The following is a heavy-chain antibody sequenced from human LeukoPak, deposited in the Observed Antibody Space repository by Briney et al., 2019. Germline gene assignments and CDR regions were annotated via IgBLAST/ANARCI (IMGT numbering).Heavy chain of an antibody. J-gene: IGHJ4*02. D-gene: IGHD1-14*01. CDR2: IYHSGST. CDR1: GYSISSGYY. V-gene: IGHV4-38-2*02. CDR3: ARESLGPHY. Sequence: SETLSLTCAVSGYSISSGYYWGWIRQPPEKGLEWIGSIYHSGSTYYNPSLKSRVTISVDTSKNQFSLKLSSVTAADTAVYYSARESLGPHYWGQGTLVTVSS.